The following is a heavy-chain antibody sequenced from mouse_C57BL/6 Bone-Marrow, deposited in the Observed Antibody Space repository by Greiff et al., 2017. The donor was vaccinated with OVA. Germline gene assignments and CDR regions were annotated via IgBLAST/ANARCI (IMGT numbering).Heavy chain of an antibody. J-gene: IGHJ3*01. Sequence: VQGVESGAELVRPGTSVKVSCKASGYAFTNYLIEWVKQRPGQGLEWIGVINPGSGGTNYNEKFKGKATLTADKSSSTAYMQLSSLTSEDSAVYFCAREQKTAQGTRFAYWGQGTLVTVSA. CDR3: AREQKTAQGTRFAY. CDR1: GYAFTNYL. D-gene: IGHD3-2*02. V-gene: IGHV1-54*01. CDR2: INPGSGGT.